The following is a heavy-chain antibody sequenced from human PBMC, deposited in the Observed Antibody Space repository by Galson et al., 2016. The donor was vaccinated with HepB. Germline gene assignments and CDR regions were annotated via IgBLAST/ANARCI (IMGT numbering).Heavy chain of an antibody. CDR3: ARDLWARSGRFFDY. Sequence: SLRLSCAASGFTFSKYWMHWVRQAPGKGLVWVSRINGDGSSTAYADSVKGRFTISRDNAKNTLYLQMNSLRAEDTAVYYCARDLWARSGRFFDYWGQGALVTVSS. CDR2: INGDGSST. CDR1: GFTFSKYW. J-gene: IGHJ4*02. V-gene: IGHV3-74*01. D-gene: IGHD3-10*01.